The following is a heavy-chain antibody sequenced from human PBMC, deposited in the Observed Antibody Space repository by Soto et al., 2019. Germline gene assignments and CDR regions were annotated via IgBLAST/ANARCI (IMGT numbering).Heavy chain of an antibody. V-gene: IGHV4-39*01. Sequence: QLPMQESGPGLVKPSETLAITCTVSGGSFNSRSSYWGWIRQTPGKGLGWIGSIYYSGSTYYNPALKSRVTISADTSKNRFSLKLSSVTAADTAVYDFAILNRRGLVYDYWGQGTLVTDSS. J-gene: IGHJ4*02. CDR3: AILNRRGLVYDY. CDR1: GGSFNSRSSY. D-gene: IGHD6-19*01. CDR2: IYYSGST.